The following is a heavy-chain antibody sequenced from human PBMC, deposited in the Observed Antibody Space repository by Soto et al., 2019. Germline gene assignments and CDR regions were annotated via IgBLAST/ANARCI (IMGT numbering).Heavy chain of an antibody. V-gene: IGHV1-8*01. CDR2: MNPNSGNT. D-gene: IGHD5-12*01. J-gene: IGHJ6*02. CDR3: ARGRYSGYDRYYCGMDV. Sequence: QVQLVQSGAEVKKPGASVKVSCKASGYTFTSYDINWVRQATGQGLEWMGWMNPNSGNTGYAQKFQGRVTMTRNTSISTAYMELSSLRSEDTAVYYCARGRYSGYDRYYCGMDVWGQGTTVTVSS. CDR1: GYTFTSYD.